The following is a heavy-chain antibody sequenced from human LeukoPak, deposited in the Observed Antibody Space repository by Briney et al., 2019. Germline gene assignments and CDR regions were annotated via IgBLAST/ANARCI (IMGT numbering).Heavy chain of an antibody. CDR3: ARETPYSSSWYLDY. CDR2: IYYSGST. Sequence: SETLSLTCTVSGGSITGYYWNWIRQPPGKGLEWIGYIYYSGSTYYNPSLKSRVTISVDTSKNQFSLKLSSVTAADTAVYYCARETPYSSSWYLDYWGQGTLVTVSS. J-gene: IGHJ4*02. D-gene: IGHD6-13*01. CDR1: GGSITGYY. V-gene: IGHV4-59*06.